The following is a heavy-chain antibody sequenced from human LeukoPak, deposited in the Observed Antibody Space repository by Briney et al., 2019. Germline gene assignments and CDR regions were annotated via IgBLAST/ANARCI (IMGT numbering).Heavy chain of an antibody. CDR2: INPSGGST. Sequence: ASVKVSCKASGYTFTSYYMHWVRQAPGQGLEWMGIINPSGGSTSYAQKFQGRVTMTRDTSTSTVYMELSSLRSEDTAVYYCASSESCYYPQGAFDIWGQGTMVTVSS. J-gene: IGHJ3*02. V-gene: IGHV1-46*01. D-gene: IGHD3-10*01. CDR1: GYTFTSYY. CDR3: ASSESCYYPQGAFDI.